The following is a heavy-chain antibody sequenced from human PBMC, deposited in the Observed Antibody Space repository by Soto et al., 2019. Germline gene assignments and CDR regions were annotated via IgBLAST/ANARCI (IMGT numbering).Heavy chain of an antibody. D-gene: IGHD1-7*01. V-gene: IGHV3-23*01. CDR1: GFTFRTYD. CDR3: AKSRQGYGNYDFDY. CDR2: ISGGGTTT. J-gene: IGHJ4*02. Sequence: HPGGSLRLSCAASGFTFRTYDMTWVRQAPGQGLEWVSSISGGGTTTYYADSVKGRFTISRDNSNSTLYLQMNSLRAEDTAVYYCAKSRQGYGNYDFDYWGQRALVTVSS.